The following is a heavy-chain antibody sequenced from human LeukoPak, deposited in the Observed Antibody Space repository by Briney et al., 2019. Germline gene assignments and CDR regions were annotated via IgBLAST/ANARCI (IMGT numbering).Heavy chain of an antibody. CDR1: GFTFSSYG. Sequence: QTGGSLRLSCAASGFTFSSYGMHWVRQAPGKGLEWVAVIWYDGSNKYYADSVKGRFTISRDNSKNTLYQQMNSLRAEDTAVYYCAGGAYGSPSQNWFDPWGQGTLVTVPS. CDR3: AGGAYGSPSQNWFDP. D-gene: IGHD3-10*01. CDR2: IWYDGSNK. J-gene: IGHJ5*02. V-gene: IGHV3-33*01.